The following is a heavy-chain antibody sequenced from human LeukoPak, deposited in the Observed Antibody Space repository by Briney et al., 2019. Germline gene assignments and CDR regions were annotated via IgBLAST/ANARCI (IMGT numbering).Heavy chain of an antibody. CDR2: VYYSGST. J-gene: IGHJ4*02. D-gene: IGHD3-9*01. CDR3: ARPLTGYSYFDY. V-gene: IGHV4-39*01. CDR1: GXSIXXXPXX. Sequence: SGTLSLTCTVSGXSIXXXPXXXXXXRXPXXKGXEWIGSVYYSGSTSYNPPLKSRVTISVDTSKNQFSLKLNSVTAADTAVYYCARPLTGYSYFDYWGQGTLVTVSS.